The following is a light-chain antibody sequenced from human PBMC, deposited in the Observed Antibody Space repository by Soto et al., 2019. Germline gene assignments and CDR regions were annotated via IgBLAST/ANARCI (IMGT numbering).Light chain of an antibody. CDR3: SSYAGGLTMV. J-gene: IGLJ3*02. Sequence: QPVLTQPRSVSGSPRQSVTISCTGTSSDVGGYNSVSWYQQYPGKAPQLLIYHVTKRPSGVPDRFSGSKSGNTASLTISGLQAEDEADYYCSSYAGGLTMVFGGGTKLTVL. CDR1: SSDVGGYNS. CDR2: HVT. V-gene: IGLV2-11*01.